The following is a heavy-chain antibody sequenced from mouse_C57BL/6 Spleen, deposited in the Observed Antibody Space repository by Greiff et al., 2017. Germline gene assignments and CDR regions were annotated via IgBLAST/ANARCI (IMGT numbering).Heavy chain of an antibody. J-gene: IGHJ4*01. CDR3: ARDDAMDY. V-gene: IGHV1-76*01. CDR1: GYTFTDYY. CDR2: IYPGGGNT. Sequence: QVQLQQSGAELVRPGASVKLSCKASGYTFTDYYINWVKQRPGQGLEWIARIYPGGGNTYYNEKFKGKATLTAEKSSSTAYMQLSSLTSEDSAVYFCARDDAMDYWGQGTSVTVSS.